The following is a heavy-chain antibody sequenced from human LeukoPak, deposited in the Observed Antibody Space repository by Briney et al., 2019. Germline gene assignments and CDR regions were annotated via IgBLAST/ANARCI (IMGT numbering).Heavy chain of an antibody. Sequence: KPSETLSLTCAVYGGSFSGYYWSWIRQPPGKGLEWIGETNHSRSTNYNPSLKSRVTISVDTSKNQFSLKLSSVTAADTAVYYCARATYCSSSSCPPSVRPYYFDYWGQGTLVTVSS. D-gene: IGHD2-2*01. CDR2: TNHSRST. CDR1: GGSFSGYY. CDR3: ARATYCSSSSCPPSVRPYYFDY. V-gene: IGHV4-34*01. J-gene: IGHJ4*02.